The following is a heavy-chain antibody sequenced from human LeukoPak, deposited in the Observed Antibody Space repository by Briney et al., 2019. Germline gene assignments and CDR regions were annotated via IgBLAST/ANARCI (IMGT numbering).Heavy chain of an antibody. Sequence: QPGGSLRLSCAASGFTFSIYAMTWVRQAPGKGLEWVSAISGSGGSTYYADSVKGRFTISRDNSKNTLYLQMNSLKADDTAVYYCAKRYGYFDYWGQGTLVTVSS. V-gene: IGHV3-23*01. CDR1: GFTFSIYA. D-gene: IGHD1-14*01. J-gene: IGHJ4*03. CDR2: ISGSGGST. CDR3: AKRYGYFDY.